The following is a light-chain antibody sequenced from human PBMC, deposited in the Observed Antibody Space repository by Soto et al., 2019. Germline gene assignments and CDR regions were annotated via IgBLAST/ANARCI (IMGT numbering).Light chain of an antibody. V-gene: IGKV3-20*01. CDR2: GAS. CDR1: QSVSINY. Sequence: EIVLTQSPGTLSLSPGERATLSCRASQSVSINYLAWYQQKPGQAPRLLIYGASSRATGIPDRFSGSGSGTDFTLTISRLEPEDFALYYCQQYASSPVYPFGQGTKLEIK. CDR3: QQYASSPVYP. J-gene: IGKJ2*01.